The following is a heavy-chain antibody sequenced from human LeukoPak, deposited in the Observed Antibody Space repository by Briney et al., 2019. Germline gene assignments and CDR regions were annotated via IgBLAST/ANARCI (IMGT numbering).Heavy chain of an antibody. Sequence: IVYIYSRGITNYTPSLRSRVTISVDTSKNQFSLKLSSVTAADTAVYYCARGSGYAGVDYWGQGTLVTVSS. V-gene: IGHV4-59*08. D-gene: IGHD5-12*01. CDR3: ARGSGYAGVDY. J-gene: IGHJ4*02. CDR2: IYSRGIT.